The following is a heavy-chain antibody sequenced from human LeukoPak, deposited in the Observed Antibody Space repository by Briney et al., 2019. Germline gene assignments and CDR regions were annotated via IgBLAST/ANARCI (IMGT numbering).Heavy chain of an antibody. D-gene: IGHD3-10*01. CDR1: GFTFSSYS. CDR2: ISSSSNTI. Sequence: GGSLRLSCAASGFTFSSYSMNWVRQAPGKGLEWVSYISSSSNTIHYAESVKGRFTISRDNAKNTLYLQMNSLRAEDTAVYYCASSRPFGVWGYYMDVWGKGTTVTVSS. J-gene: IGHJ6*03. CDR3: ASSRPFGVWGYYMDV. V-gene: IGHV3-48*04.